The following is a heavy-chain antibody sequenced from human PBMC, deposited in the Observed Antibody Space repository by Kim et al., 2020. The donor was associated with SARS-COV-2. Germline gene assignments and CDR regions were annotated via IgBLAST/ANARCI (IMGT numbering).Heavy chain of an antibody. CDR3: AREGGDDVLSTPDL. CDR1: GFTFSRSR. J-gene: IGHJ5*02. Sequence: GGSLRLSCVASGFTFSRSRMSWVRQTPGKALEWVAYINRDGSPKYNVCAVRGRVTTSRDNANKPLPLQKNNLRADDTVFYYSAREGGDDVLSTPDLCGQG. V-gene: IGHV3-7*03. D-gene: IGHD4-17*01. CDR2: INRDGSPK.